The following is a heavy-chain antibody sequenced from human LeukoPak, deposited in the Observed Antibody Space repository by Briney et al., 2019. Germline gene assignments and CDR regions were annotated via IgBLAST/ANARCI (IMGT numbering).Heavy chain of an antibody. J-gene: IGHJ4*02. CDR1: GGSISSSSYY. CDR2: INHSGST. CDR3: ARETYSSSPNFDY. V-gene: IGHV4-39*07. Sequence: PSETLSLTCTVSGGSISSSSYYWGWIRQPPGKGLEWIGEINHSGSTNYNPSLKSRVTMSVDTSKNQFSLKLSSVTAADTAVYYCARETYSSSPNFDYWGQGTLVTVSS. D-gene: IGHD6-6*01.